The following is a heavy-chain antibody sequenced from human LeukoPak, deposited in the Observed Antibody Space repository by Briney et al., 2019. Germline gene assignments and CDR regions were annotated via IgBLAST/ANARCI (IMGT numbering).Heavy chain of an antibody. CDR1: GGSISSYY. J-gene: IGHJ6*02. Sequence: KTSETLSLTCTVSGGSISSYYGSWIRQPPGKGLEWIGYIYYSGSTNYNPSLKSRVTISVDTSKNQFSLKLSSVTAADPAVSPCARDQSTYGMDVWGPGTTVTVSS. V-gene: IGHV4-59*01. CDR2: IYYSGST. CDR3: ARDQSTYGMDV.